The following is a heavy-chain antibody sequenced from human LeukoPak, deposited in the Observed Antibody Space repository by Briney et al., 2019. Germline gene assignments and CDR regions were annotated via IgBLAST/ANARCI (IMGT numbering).Heavy chain of an antibody. D-gene: IGHD3-22*01. CDR3: ARDTYDISGYHFYYMDV. CDR1: GFTFSSYS. Sequence: GGSLRLSCAASGFTFSSYSMNWVRQAPGKGLEWVANIKEDGSEKHYGDSVRGRFAISRDNAKNSLYLRMNSLRAEDTALYFCARDTYDISGYHFYYMDVWGKGTTVTVSS. CDR2: IKEDGSEK. V-gene: IGHV3-7*01. J-gene: IGHJ6*03.